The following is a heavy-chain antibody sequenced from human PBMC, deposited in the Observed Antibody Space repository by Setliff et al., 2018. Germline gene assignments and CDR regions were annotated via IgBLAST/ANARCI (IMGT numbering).Heavy chain of an antibody. Sequence: SETLSLTCTVSGGSISSSSYYWGWIRQPPGKGLEWIGSIYHSGSTYYNPSLKSRVTISVDTSKNQFSLKLSSVTAADTAMYYCARILGYCSGGSCYVPYWGQGTLVTVSS. CDR1: GGSISSSSYY. J-gene: IGHJ4*02. V-gene: IGHV4-39*07. CDR2: IYHSGST. CDR3: ARILGYCSGGSCYVPY. D-gene: IGHD2-15*01.